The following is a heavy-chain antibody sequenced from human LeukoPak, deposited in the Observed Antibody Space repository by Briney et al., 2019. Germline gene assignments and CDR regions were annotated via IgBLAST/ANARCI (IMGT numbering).Heavy chain of an antibody. D-gene: IGHD6-6*01. Sequence: GGSLRLSCAASGFTFSSYWMSWVRQAPGKGLEWVANIKQDGSEKYYVDSVKGRFTISRDNAKNSLYLQMNSLRAEDTAVYYCARVPYSSSSFDYYYDGMDVWGQGTTVTVSS. CDR1: GFTFSSYW. CDR3: ARVPYSSSSFDYYYDGMDV. V-gene: IGHV3-7*01. J-gene: IGHJ6*02. CDR2: IKQDGSEK.